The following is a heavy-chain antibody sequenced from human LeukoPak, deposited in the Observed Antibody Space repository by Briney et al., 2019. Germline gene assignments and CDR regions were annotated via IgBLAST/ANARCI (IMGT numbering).Heavy chain of an antibody. CDR1: GFIFADHA. CDR3: ARGPILLWLHNGMDV. J-gene: IGHJ6*02. D-gene: IGHD2/OR15-2a*01. CDR2: IRSKAYGGTT. Sequence: GRSLRLSCTASGFIFADHAMSWVRQAPGKGLECVGFIRSKAYGGTTEYGASVRDRFTISRDDSNGIAYLQMNNLKSEDTAVYYCARGPILLWLHNGMDVWGPGTPVIVSS. V-gene: IGHV3-49*04.